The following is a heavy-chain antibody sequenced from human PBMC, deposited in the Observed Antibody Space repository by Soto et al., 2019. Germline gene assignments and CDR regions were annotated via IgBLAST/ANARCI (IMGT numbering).Heavy chain of an antibody. V-gene: IGHV3-48*02. CDR2: ISSSSSTI. J-gene: IGHJ2*01. Sequence: ESGGGLVQPGGSLRLSCAASGFTFSSYSMNWVRQAPGKGLEWVSYISSSSSTIYYADSVKGRFTISRDNAKNSLYLQMNSLRDEDTAVYYCARDLEIVALRVFTYVDLWGRGTLVTVSS. CDR1: GFTFSSYS. CDR3: ARDLEIVALRVFTYVDL. D-gene: IGHD3-22*01.